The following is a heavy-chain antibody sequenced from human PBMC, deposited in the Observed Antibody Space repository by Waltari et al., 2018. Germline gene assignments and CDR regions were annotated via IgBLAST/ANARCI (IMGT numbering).Heavy chain of an antibody. J-gene: IGHJ1*01. CDR3: AREVLYGGNSPYFQH. D-gene: IGHD4-17*01. CDR1: GFTFSSFS. V-gene: IGHV3-21*01. CDR2: ISSSSSYI. Sequence: EVHLVESGGGLVKPGGSLRLSCAASGFTFSSFSMNWVRRAPGKGLEWVSSISSSSSYIYYADSLKGRFTISRDNAKNSLYLQMNSLRAEDTAVYYCAREVLYGGNSPYFQHWGQGTLVTVSS.